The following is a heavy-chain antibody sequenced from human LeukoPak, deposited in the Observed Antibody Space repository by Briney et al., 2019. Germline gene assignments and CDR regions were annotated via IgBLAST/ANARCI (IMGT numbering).Heavy chain of an antibody. D-gene: IGHD5-12*01. J-gene: IGHJ6*02. Sequence: PGGSLRLSCAASGFTFSSYGMHWVRQAPGKGLEWVAFIRYDGSNKYYADSVKGRFTISRDNSKNTLYLQMNSLRAEDTAVYYCAKYQRQWLRLSHYYYGMDVWGQGTTVTVSS. CDR2: IRYDGSNK. CDR3: AKYQRQWLRLSHYYYGMDV. CDR1: GFTFSSYG. V-gene: IGHV3-30*02.